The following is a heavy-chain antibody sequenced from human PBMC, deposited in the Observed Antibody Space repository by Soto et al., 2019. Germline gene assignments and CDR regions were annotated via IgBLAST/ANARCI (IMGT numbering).Heavy chain of an antibody. CDR1: GFTFSSYA. Sequence: QVQLVESGGGVVQPGRSLRLSCAASGFTFSSYAMHWVRQAPGKGLEWVAVISYDGSNKYYADSVKGRFTISRDNSKNTLYLQMNSRRAEDTAVYYCARHDILTGPPEGDYYYGMDVWGQGTTVTVSS. CDR2: ISYDGSNK. V-gene: IGHV3-30-3*01. CDR3: ARHDILTGPPEGDYYYGMDV. J-gene: IGHJ6*02. D-gene: IGHD3-9*01.